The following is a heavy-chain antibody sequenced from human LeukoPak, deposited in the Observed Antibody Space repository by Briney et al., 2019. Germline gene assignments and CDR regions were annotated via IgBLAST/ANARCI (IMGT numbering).Heavy chain of an antibody. CDR2: IYYSGST. Sequence: SETLSLTCSVSGGSISSHYWSWIRQPPGKGLEWIGYIYYSGSTKYNPSLKSRVTISVDTPKNQFSLKLSSVTAADTAVYYCARGGTTVSPGLLWFDPWGQGTLVTVSS. D-gene: IGHD4-17*01. V-gene: IGHV4-59*11. CDR3: ARGGTTVSPGLLWFDP. CDR1: GGSISSHY. J-gene: IGHJ5*02.